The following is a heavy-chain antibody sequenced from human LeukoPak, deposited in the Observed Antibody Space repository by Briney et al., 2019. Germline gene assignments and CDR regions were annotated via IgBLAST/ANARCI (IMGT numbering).Heavy chain of an antibody. Sequence: SVKVSCKASGGTFSSYAISWVRQAPGQGLEWMGGIIPIFGTANYAQKFQGRVTITADKSTSTAYMELSSLRSEDTAVYYCARATPLMITFGGVIVSGTSYYYYGMDVWGKGTTVTVSS. V-gene: IGHV1-69*06. CDR1: GGTFSSYA. CDR2: IIPIFGTA. CDR3: ARATPLMITFGGVIVSGTSYYYYGMDV. D-gene: IGHD3-16*02. J-gene: IGHJ6*04.